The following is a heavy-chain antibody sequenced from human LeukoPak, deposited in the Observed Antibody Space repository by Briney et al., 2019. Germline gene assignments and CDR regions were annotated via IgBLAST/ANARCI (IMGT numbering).Heavy chain of an antibody. CDR1: GFTFNNYA. D-gene: IGHD6-6*01. CDR3: ARLRHIEYSSSAQYWYFDL. Sequence: GSLRLSCAASGFTFNNYAMSWIRQPPGKGLEWIGEINHSGSTNYNPSLKSRVTISVDTSKNQFSLKLSSLTAADTAVYYCARLRHIEYSSSAQYWYFDLWGRGTLVTVSS. J-gene: IGHJ2*01. V-gene: IGHV4-34*01. CDR2: INHSGST.